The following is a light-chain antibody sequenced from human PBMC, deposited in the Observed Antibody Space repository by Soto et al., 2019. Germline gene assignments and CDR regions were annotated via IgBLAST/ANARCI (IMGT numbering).Light chain of an antibody. J-gene: IGLJ2*01. Sequence: QPVLTQSPSASASLGASVKLTCTLSSGHRTYAIAWHQQQPEKGPRYLMKLNSDGSHSKGDGIPDRFSGSSSGAERYLTISSLQSEDEADYYCQTWGTGLYVVFGGGTKVTVL. CDR1: SGHRTYA. CDR2: LNSDGSH. V-gene: IGLV4-69*01. CDR3: QTWGTGLYVV.